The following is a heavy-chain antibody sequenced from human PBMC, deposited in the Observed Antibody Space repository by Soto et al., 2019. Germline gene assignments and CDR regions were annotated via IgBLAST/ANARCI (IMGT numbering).Heavy chain of an antibody. V-gene: IGHV3-23*01. CDR2: ISGSGGST. CDR1: GFTFSSYA. Sequence: EVQLLESGGGLVQPGGSLRLSCAASGFTFSSYAMSWVRQAPGKGLEWASAISGSGGSTYYADSVKGRFTISRDNSKNTLYLQMNSLRAEDTAVYYCAKAWVAAAGTEEYFQHWGQGTLVTVSS. D-gene: IGHD6-13*01. CDR3: AKAWVAAAGTEEYFQH. J-gene: IGHJ1*01.